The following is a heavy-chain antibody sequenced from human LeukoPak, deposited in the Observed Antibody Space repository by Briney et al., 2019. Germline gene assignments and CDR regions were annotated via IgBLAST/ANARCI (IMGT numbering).Heavy chain of an antibody. CDR1: GFTFNNYG. V-gene: IGHV3-30*02. CDR3: ARGSGMASEIDY. D-gene: IGHD1-14*01. CDR2: IRYDGSNK. Sequence: GGSLRLSCAASGFTFNNYGMHWVRQAPGKGLEWVAFIRYDGSNKYYADSVKGRFTISRDNSKNTLYLQMNSLRAEDTAVYYCARGSGMASEIDYWGQGTLVTVSS. J-gene: IGHJ4*02.